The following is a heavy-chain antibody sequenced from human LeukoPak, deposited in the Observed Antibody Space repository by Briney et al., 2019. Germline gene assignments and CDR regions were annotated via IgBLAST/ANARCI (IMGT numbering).Heavy chain of an antibody. J-gene: IGHJ5*02. CDR1: GGSISTSYY. V-gene: IGHV4-39*01. D-gene: IGHD6-19*01. CDR3: ARAWPVAGAGFLKDNWFDP. CDR2: IYYTGST. Sequence: SETLSLTCTVSGGSISTSYYWGWIRQPPGKGLEWIGTIYYTGSTSYNPSLKSRVTISVDTSKNQFSLKLSSVTAADTAVHHCARAWPVAGAGFLKDNWFDPWGQGTLVTVSS.